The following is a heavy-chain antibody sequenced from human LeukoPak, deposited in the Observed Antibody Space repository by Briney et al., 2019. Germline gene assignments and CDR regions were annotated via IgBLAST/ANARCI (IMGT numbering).Heavy chain of an antibody. Sequence: GASVKVSCKASGYTFTSYYMHWVRQAPGQGLEWMGIINPSGGSTSYAQKFQGRVTMTRNTSISTAYMELSSLRSEDTAVYYCATTYYDFWSGYYLDAFDIWGQGTMVTVSS. CDR2: INPSGGST. D-gene: IGHD3-3*01. J-gene: IGHJ3*02. CDR3: ATTYYDFWSGYYLDAFDI. CDR1: GYTFTSYY. V-gene: IGHV1-46*01.